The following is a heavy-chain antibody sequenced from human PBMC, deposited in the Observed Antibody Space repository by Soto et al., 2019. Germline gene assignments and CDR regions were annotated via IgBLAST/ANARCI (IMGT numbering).Heavy chain of an antibody. Sequence: ASVKVSCKASGYTFTSYGISWVRQAPGQGLEWMGWISAYNGNTNYAQKLQGRVTMTSDTSTSTAYMELRSLRSDDTVVYYCARDTDSPGDYGSGSGFFFDYWGQGTLVTVSS. D-gene: IGHD3-10*01. CDR2: ISAYNGNT. J-gene: IGHJ4*02. CDR3: ARDTDSPGDYGSGSGFFFDY. CDR1: GYTFTSYG. V-gene: IGHV1-18*01.